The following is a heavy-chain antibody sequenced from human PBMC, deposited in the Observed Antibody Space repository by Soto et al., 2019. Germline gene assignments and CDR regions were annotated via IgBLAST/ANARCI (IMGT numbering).Heavy chain of an antibody. J-gene: IGHJ5*02. V-gene: IGHV1-69*02. D-gene: IGHD2-15*01. CDR1: GGTFSSYT. CDR2: IIPILGIA. Sequence: QVQLVQSGAEVKKPGSSVKVSCKASGGTFSSYTISWVRQAPGQGLEWMGRIIPILGIANYAQKFQGRVTQTGDKSPSTAYMELSSLGSEDRAVYYCARSPRQDCRGGSCYSRHNNWFDPWGQGTLVTVSS. CDR3: ARSPRQDCRGGSCYSRHNNWFDP.